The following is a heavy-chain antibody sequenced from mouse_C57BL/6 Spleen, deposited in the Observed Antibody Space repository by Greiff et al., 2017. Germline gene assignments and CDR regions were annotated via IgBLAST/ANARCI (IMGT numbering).Heavy chain of an antibody. CDR2: ISYDGSN. CDR3: ARVGGSSSFAY. CDR1: GYSITSGYY. Sequence: VQLKESGPGLVKPSQSLSLTCSVTGYSITSGYYWNWIRQFPGNKLEWMGYISYDGSNNYNPSLKNRISITRDTSKNQFFLKLNSVTTEDTATYYCARVGGSSSFAYWGQGTLVTVSA. V-gene: IGHV3-6*01. J-gene: IGHJ3*01. D-gene: IGHD1-1*01.